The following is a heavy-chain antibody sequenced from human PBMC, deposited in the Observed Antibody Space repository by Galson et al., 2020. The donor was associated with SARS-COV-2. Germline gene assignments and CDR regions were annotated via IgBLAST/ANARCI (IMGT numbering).Heavy chain of an antibody. V-gene: IGHV4-61*01. CDR3: ARERAAAGIYYYGMDV. D-gene: IGHD6-13*01. Sequence: SETLSLTCTVSGGSVSSGSYYWSWIRQPPGKGLEWIGYIYYSGSTNYNPSLKSRVTISVDTSKNQFSLKLSSVTAADTAVYYCARERAAAGIYYYGMDVWGQGTTVTVSS. J-gene: IGHJ6*02. CDR2: IYYSGST. CDR1: GGSVSSGSYY.